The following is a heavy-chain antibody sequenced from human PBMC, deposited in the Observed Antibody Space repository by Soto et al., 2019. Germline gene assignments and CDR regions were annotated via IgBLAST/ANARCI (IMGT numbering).Heavy chain of an antibody. CDR2: INHSGST. CDR1: GGSISSSNW. D-gene: IGHD2-8*02. J-gene: IGHJ4*02. Sequence: SETLSLTCAVSGGSISSSNWWSWVRQPPGTGLEWIGEINHSGSTNYNPSLKSRVTISVDTSKNQFSLKLTSVTAADTAVYYCARDKITGLFDYWGQGTLVNVSS. CDR3: ARDKITGLFDY. V-gene: IGHV4-4*02.